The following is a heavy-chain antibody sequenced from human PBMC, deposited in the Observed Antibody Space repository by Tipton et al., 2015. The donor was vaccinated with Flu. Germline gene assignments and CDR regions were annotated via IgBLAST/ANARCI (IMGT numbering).Heavy chain of an antibody. J-gene: IGHJ4*02. CDR2: ISHSGST. Sequence: TLSLTCTVSGNFIRSGSFYWTWIRQPAGKGLEWIATISHSGSTYYNPSLKSRVTISVDTSKNHFSLKLSSVTAADTAVYYCARSTYYYGSGSSDFWGQGTLVTSSS. V-gene: IGHV4-38-2*02. D-gene: IGHD3-10*01. CDR1: GNFIRSGSFY. CDR3: ARSTYYYGSGSSDF.